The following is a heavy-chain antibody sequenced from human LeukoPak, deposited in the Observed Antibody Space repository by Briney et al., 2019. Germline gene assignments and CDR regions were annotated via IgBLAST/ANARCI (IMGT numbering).Heavy chain of an antibody. J-gene: IGHJ4*02. CDR1: GFTFSSYA. V-gene: IGHV3-30*04. CDR3: ARAAFGEFDLDY. CDR2: ISYDGSNK. Sequence: PGGSLRLSCAASGFTFSSYAMHWVRQAPGKGLEWVAVISYDGSNKYYADSVKGRFTISRDNSKNTLYLQMNSLRAEDTAVYYCARAAFGEFDLDYWGQGTLVTVSS. D-gene: IGHD3-10*01.